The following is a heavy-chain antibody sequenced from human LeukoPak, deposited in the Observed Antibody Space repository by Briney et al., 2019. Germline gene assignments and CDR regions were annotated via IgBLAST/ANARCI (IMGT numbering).Heavy chain of an antibody. CDR2: ISSSGRTM. Sequence: GGSLRLSCAASGFTFSSYWMSWVRQAPGKGLEWVSYISSSGRTMYYADSVKGRFTVSRDNAKNSLYLQMNSLRAEDTAIYYCARDNYSGSRYFDHWGQGTLVTVSS. J-gene: IGHJ4*02. CDR1: GFTFSSYW. V-gene: IGHV3-48*04. D-gene: IGHD1-26*01. CDR3: ARDNYSGSRYFDH.